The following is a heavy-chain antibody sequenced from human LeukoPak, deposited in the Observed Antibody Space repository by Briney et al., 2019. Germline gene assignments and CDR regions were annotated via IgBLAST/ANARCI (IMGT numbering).Heavy chain of an antibody. CDR2: IRYDGSTK. CDR3: AKASSPYYYYYMDV. CDR1: GFTFNSYG. J-gene: IGHJ6*03. Sequence: PGGSLRLSCAASGFTFNSYGMHWVRQPPGKGLEWVTFIRYDGSTKHYADSVEGRFTISRDNSKNTLYLQMNSLRVDDTAVYYCAKASSPYYYYYMDVWGKGTTVTVSS. D-gene: IGHD6-6*01. V-gene: IGHV3-30*02.